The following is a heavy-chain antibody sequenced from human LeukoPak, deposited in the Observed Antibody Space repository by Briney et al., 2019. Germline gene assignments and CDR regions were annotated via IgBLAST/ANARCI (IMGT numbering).Heavy chain of an antibody. V-gene: IGHV3-74*01. J-gene: IGHJ4*02. CDR3: ARGTQIF. CDR1: GFTFSSCW. CDR2: ISTDGSST. Sequence: GGSLRLSCAASGFTFSSCWMHWVRQTPGKGLVWVSRISTDGSSTTYADSVKGRFTIPRDNAKNTLYLQMHSLRAEDTAMYYCARGTQIFWGQGTLVTVSS. D-gene: IGHD2/OR15-2a*01.